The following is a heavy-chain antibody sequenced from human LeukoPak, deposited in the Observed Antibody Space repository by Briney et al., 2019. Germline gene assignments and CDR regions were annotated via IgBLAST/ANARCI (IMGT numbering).Heavy chain of an antibody. Sequence: PGGSLRLSCAASGFTFSSYAMSWVRQAPGKGLEWVSAISGSRGSTYYADSVKGRFTVSRDNSKNTLYLQMNSLRIQDTAVYYCAKDDEPLFLYYGMDVGGQGHTVTVS. CDR3: AKDDEPLFLYYGMDV. CDR2: ISGSRGST. CDR1: GFTFSSYA. V-gene: IGHV3-23*01. D-gene: IGHD2/OR15-2a*01. J-gene: IGHJ6*02.